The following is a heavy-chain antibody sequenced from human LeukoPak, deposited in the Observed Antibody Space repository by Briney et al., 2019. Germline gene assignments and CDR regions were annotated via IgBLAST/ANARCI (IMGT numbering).Heavy chain of an antibody. CDR3: ARPPPAWHNAFDI. J-gene: IGHJ3*02. CDR1: GFTFSSYW. Sequence: GGSLRLSCAASGFTFSSYWMHWVRQAPGEGLVWVSRINSDGSTTRYADSVKGRFTISRDNAKNTLYLQMNSLRAEDTAVYYCARPPPAWHNAFDIWGQGTMVTVSS. V-gene: IGHV3-74*01. CDR2: INSDGSTT.